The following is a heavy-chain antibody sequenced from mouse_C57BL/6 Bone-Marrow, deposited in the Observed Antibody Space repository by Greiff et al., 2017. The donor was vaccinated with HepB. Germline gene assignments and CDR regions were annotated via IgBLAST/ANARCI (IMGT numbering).Heavy chain of an antibody. J-gene: IGHJ1*03. V-gene: IGHV14-2*01. CDR1: GFNIKDYY. Sequence: DVKLQESGAELVKPGASVKLSCTASGFNIKDYYMHWVKQRTEQGLEWIGRIDPEDGETKYAPKFQGKATITADTSSNTAYLQLSSLTSEDTAVYYCARWKITTVVATDWYFDVWGTGTTVTVSS. CDR3: ARWKITTVVATDWYFDV. CDR2: IDPEDGET. D-gene: IGHD1-1*01.